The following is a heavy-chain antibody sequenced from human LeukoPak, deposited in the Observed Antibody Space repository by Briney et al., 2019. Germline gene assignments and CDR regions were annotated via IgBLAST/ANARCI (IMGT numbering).Heavy chain of an antibody. CDR3: ARDGPESYGRLV. J-gene: IGHJ4*02. Sequence: ASVKVSCKASGVTFSNYAISWVRQAPGQGLEWMGRIVPIFDAAYYAQKFQGRVTITADKATRTAYMEVSSLRSEDTAVYYCARDGPESYGRLVWGPGTLVTVSS. CDR2: IVPIFDAA. V-gene: IGHV1-69*06. CDR1: GVTFSNYA. D-gene: IGHD2-15*01.